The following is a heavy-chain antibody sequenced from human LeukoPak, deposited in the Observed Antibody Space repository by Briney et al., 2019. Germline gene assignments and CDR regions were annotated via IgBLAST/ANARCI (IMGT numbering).Heavy chain of an antibody. J-gene: IGHJ4*02. D-gene: IGHD1-26*01. CDR2: ISYDGSNK. Sequence: PGRSLRLSCAASGFTFSSYGMHWVRQAPGKGLEWVAVISYDGSNKYYADSVKGRFTISRDNSKNTLYLQMNSLRAEDTAVYHCAKSGLACPLDYWGQGTLVTVSS. CDR3: AKSGLACPLDY. CDR1: GFTFSSYG. V-gene: IGHV3-30*18.